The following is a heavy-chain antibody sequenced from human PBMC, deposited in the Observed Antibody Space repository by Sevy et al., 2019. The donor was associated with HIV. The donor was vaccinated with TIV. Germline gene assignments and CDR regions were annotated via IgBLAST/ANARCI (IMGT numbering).Heavy chain of an antibody. CDR1: GFTFSSYW. Sequence: GGSLRLSCAASGFTFSSYWMHWVRQAPGKGLVWVSRVNSDGSSTSYADSVKGRFTISRDNDKNTLYLQMNSLRAEDTAVYYCARGAAAGTFDYWGQGTLVTVSS. CDR3: ARGAAAGTFDY. V-gene: IGHV3-74*01. CDR2: VNSDGSST. D-gene: IGHD6-13*01. J-gene: IGHJ4*02.